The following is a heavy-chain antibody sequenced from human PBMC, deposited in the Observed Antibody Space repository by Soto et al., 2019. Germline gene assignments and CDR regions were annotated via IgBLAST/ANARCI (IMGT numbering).Heavy chain of an antibody. CDR3: AREWFGEYF. CDR2: IGTTFDYI. J-gene: IGHJ1*01. V-gene: IGHV3-48*01. CDR1: GFTFSSYS. Sequence: EVQLVESGGALAQPGGSLRLSCAASGFTFSSYSMTWFRQAPGKGLEWVSYIGTTFDYIFYADSVRGRFTISRDNAKNSLYLQRNSLRAEDTAVYYCAREWFGEYFWGQGTLVTVSS. D-gene: IGHD3-10*01.